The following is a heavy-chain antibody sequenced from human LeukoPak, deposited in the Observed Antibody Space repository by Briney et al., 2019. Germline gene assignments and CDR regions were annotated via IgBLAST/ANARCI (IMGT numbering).Heavy chain of an antibody. CDR1: GFTFSSYA. V-gene: IGHV3-30*04. CDR3: AKLVGYGSGSYPHFDY. D-gene: IGHD3-10*01. Sequence: GGSLRLSCAASGFTFSSYAMHWVRQAPGKGLEWVAVISYDGSTKYYADSVKGRFTISRDNSKNTLYLQMNSLRAEDTAVYYCAKLVGYGSGSYPHFDYWGQGTLVTVSS. J-gene: IGHJ4*02. CDR2: ISYDGSTK.